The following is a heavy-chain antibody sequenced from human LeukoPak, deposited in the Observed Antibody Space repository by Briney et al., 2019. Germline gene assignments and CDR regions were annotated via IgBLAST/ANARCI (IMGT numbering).Heavy chain of an antibody. J-gene: IGHJ4*02. CDR3: ARDLSVTLTSHFDY. V-gene: IGHV3-48*01. D-gene: IGHD4-17*01. Sequence: YPGGSLRLSCAASGFTFSRYSMNWVRQAPGKGLEWLSYISSSSSTIYYADSVKGRFTISRDNAKNSLFLQMNSLRAEDTAVYYCARDLSVTLTSHFDYWGQGTLVTVSS. CDR2: ISSSSSTI. CDR1: GFTFSRYS.